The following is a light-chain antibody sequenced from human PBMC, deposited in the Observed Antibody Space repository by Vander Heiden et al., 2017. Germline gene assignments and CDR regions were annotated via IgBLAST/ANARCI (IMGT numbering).Light chain of an antibody. CDR1: SPNIGSNT. CDR3: AAWDDSLNGLWV. J-gene: IGLJ3*02. Sequence: VTISCSGSSPNIGSNTVNWYQQLPGTAPKLIIYSNNQRPSGVPDRFSGSKSGTSASPAIRGLQSEDEADYYCAAWDDSLNGLWVFGGGTKLTVL. V-gene: IGLV1-44*01. CDR2: SNN.